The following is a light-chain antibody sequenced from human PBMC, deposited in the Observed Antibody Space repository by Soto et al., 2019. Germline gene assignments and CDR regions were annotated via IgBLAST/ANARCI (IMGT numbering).Light chain of an antibody. CDR1: QSVSRN. Sequence: EIVMTQSPATLSVSPGEGATLSCRASQSVSRNLAWYQQKPGQAPRLLIYDASTRATGTPARFSGSGSGTKFTLSISSLQSEDFAVYYCQQYNNWPITFGQGTRLEIK. J-gene: IGKJ5*01. CDR3: QQYNNWPIT. CDR2: DAS. V-gene: IGKV3D-15*01.